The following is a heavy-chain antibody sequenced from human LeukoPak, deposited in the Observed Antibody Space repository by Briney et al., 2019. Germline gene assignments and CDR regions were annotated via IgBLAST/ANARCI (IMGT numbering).Heavy chain of an antibody. D-gene: IGHD4-23*01. CDR3: ATVGTDSASDNSVGGGVWFDP. CDR2: ISYDGSNQ. Sequence: SGGSLRLSCAASGFTSTDTGMNWVRQAPGKGLEWVAVISYDGSNQYYVDSVKGRFTISRDNSKNTLYLQMNSLRPEDTAVYYCATVGTDSASDNSVGGGVWFDPWGQGTLVTVSS. J-gene: IGHJ5*02. CDR1: GFTSTDTG. V-gene: IGHV3-30*03.